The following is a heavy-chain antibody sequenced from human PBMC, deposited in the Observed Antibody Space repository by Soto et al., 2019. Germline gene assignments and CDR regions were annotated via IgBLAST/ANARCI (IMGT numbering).Heavy chain of an antibody. CDR1: GFTFSSYG. CDR2: ISYDGSNK. D-gene: IGHD6-13*01. Sequence: QVQLVESGGGVVQPGRSLRLSCAASGFTFSSYGMHWVRQAPGKGLEWVAVISYDGSNKYYADSVKGRFTISRDNSKNPLYLQMNSLRAEDTAVYYCARDLGSSSRPRVMDVWGQGTTVTVSS. V-gene: IGHV3-30*03. CDR3: ARDLGSSSRPRVMDV. J-gene: IGHJ6*02.